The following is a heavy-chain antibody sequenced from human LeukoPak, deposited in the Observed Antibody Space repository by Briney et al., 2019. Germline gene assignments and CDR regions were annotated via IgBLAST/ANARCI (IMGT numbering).Heavy chain of an antibody. CDR3: ARDRDTAMAIHYYGMDV. CDR2: ISAYNGNT. D-gene: IGHD5-18*01. CDR1: GYTFTSYG. Sequence: GASVKVSCKASGYTFTSYGISWVRQAPGQGLEWMGWISAYNGNTNYAQKLQGRVTMTTDTSTSTAYMELRSLRSDDTAVYYCARDRDTAMAIHYYGMDVWGQGTTVTVSS. V-gene: IGHV1-18*01. J-gene: IGHJ6*02.